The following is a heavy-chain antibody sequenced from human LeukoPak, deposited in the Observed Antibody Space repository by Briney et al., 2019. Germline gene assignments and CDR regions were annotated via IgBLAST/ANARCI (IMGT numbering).Heavy chain of an antibody. V-gene: IGHV4-59*01. J-gene: IGHJ4*02. D-gene: IGHD3-22*01. CDR1: GGSISSYY. CDR3: AKSSGYYYPIDY. CDR2: IYYSGST. Sequence: PSETLSLTCTVSGGSISSYYWSWIRQPPGKGLEWIGYIYYSGSTNYNPSLKSRVTISVDTSKNQFSLKLSSVTAADTAVYYCAKSSGYYYPIDYWGQGTLVTVSS.